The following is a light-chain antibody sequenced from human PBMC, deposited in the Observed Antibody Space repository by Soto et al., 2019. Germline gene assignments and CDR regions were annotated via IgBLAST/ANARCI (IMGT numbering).Light chain of an antibody. J-gene: IGKJ1*01. CDR1: QSLPGNY. V-gene: IGKV3-20*01. CDR3: HQYTSPPWT. CDR2: GAS. Sequence: EIVLTQSPGTLSLSPGERATLSCRASQSLPGNYLAWFQQKPGQAPRLLIYGASSRAPAIPDRFSGSGSGTDFTLTISRLEPEDFAVYYCHQYTSPPWTLGQGTRVETK.